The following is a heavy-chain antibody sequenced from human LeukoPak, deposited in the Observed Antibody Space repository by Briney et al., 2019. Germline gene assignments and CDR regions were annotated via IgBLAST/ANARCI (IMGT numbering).Heavy chain of an antibody. D-gene: IGHD3-10*01. V-gene: IGHV4-59*01. CDR3: ARVGYYGSGSYFFDY. CDR2: IYYSGST. CDR1: GGSIGSYY. Sequence: PSETLSLTCTVSGGSIGSYYWSWIRQPPGKGLEWIGYIYYSGSTNYNPPLKSRVTISVDTSKNQFSLKLSSVTAADTAVYYCARVGYYGSGSYFFDYWGQGTLVTVSS. J-gene: IGHJ4*02.